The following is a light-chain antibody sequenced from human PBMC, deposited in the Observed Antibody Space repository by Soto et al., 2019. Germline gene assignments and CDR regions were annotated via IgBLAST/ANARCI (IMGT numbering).Light chain of an antibody. Sequence: DIPLTQSPSFLSASVGDRVIITCRANQDIASYLAWYQQKPGKAPKLLIYDASTLQSGVPSRFSGSGSGTEFTLTIGSLQPEDFATYCCQQLNYYPLTFGQGTKVEIK. CDR3: QQLNYYPLT. V-gene: IGKV1-9*01. CDR2: DAS. J-gene: IGKJ1*01. CDR1: QDIASY.